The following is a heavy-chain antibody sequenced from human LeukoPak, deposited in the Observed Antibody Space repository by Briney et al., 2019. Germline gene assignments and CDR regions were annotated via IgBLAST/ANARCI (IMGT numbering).Heavy chain of an antibody. CDR1: CGSFSGYY. D-gene: IGHD3-10*01. CDR3: ARTNSDGSGTYYKNHYYGMDV. V-gene: IGHV4-34*01. J-gene: IGHJ6*04. CDR2: INHSGST. Sequence: SETLSLTCAVYCGSFSGYYWSWIRQPPGKGLEWIGEINHSGSTNYNPSLKSRVTVSVDTSKNQFSLKLSSVTAADTAVYYCARTNSDGSGTYYKNHYYGMDVGGKGTTVTVSS.